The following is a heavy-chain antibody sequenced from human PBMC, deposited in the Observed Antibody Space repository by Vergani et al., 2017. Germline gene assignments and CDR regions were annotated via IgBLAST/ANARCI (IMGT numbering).Heavy chain of an antibody. D-gene: IGHD3-22*01. CDR3: ARAPLLYDSSGYYYYYYYMDV. CDR1: GGTFSSYA. J-gene: IGHJ6*03. V-gene: IGHV1-69*01. CDR2: IIPIFGTA. Sequence: QVQLVQSGAEVKKPGSSVKVSCKASGGTFSSYAISWVRQAPGQGLEWMGGIIPIFGTANYAQKFQGRVTITADESTSTAYMELSSLRSEDTAVYYCARAPLLYDSSGYYYYYYYMDVWEKGTTVTGS.